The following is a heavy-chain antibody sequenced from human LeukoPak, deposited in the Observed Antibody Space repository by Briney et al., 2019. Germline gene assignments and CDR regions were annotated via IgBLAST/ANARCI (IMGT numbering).Heavy chain of an antibody. D-gene: IGHD3-22*01. CDR2: ISASGTST. V-gene: IGHV3-23*01. CDR3: AKSSIFYDSSGYYVGEKYYFDY. CDR1: GFTFSSYG. J-gene: IGHJ4*02. Sequence: GGSLRLSCAATGFTFSSYGMSWVRQAPGKGLEWFSAISASGTSTYYADSVKGRFTISRDNSKDTLYLQMNSLRAEDTAVYYCAKSSIFYDSSGYYVGEKYYFDYWGQGTLVTVSS.